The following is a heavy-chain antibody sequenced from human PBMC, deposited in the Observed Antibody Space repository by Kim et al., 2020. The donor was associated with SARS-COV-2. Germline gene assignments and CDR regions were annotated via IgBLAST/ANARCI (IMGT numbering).Heavy chain of an antibody. V-gene: IGHV3-9*01. J-gene: IGHJ6*02. CDR1: GFTFDDYA. CDR3: AKEAIGCSGGSCYLYYYYGMDV. D-gene: IGHD2-15*01. CDR2: ISWNSGSI. Sequence: GGSLRLSCAASGFTFDDYAMHWVRQAPGKGLEWVSGISWNSGSIGYADSVKGRFTISRDNAKNSLYLQMNSLRAEDTALYYCAKEAIGCSGGSCYLYYYYGMDVWGQGTTVTVSS.